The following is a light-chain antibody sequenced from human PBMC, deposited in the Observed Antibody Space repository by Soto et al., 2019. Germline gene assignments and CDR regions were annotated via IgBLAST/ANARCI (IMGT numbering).Light chain of an antibody. CDR2: GAS. Sequence: IVMTHSPVTLSVSPGERATLSCRASQSISSNLAWYQQKPGRAPRLLIHGASTRATGIPARFSGSGSGTEFSLTISSLQSEDFADYYCQQYNNWPLTFGGGTKVEIK. CDR3: QQYNNWPLT. CDR1: QSISSN. J-gene: IGKJ4*01. V-gene: IGKV3-15*01.